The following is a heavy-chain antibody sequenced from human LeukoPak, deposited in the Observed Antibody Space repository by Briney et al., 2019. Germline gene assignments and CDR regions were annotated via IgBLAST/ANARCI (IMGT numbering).Heavy chain of an antibody. J-gene: IGHJ4*02. Sequence: GGSLRLSRAVSGFIFSDYVFHWVRQAPGKGLEWVAVTRFDGSIKQYADSVKGRFTISRDDSKNTLYLQMNFLKSEDTAVYYCARWGGTRQYYFDYWGQGTLVTVSS. CDR2: TRFDGSIK. CDR3: ARWGGTRQYYFDY. D-gene: IGHD1-1*01. CDR1: GFIFSDYV. V-gene: IGHV3-33*01.